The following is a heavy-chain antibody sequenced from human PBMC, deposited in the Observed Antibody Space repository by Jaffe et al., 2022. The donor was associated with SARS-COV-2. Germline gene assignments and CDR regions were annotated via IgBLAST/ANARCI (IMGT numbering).Heavy chain of an antibody. V-gene: IGHV3-9*01. D-gene: IGHD3-9*01. Sequence: EVQLVESGGGLVQPGRSLRLSCAASGFTFDDYAMHWVRQAPGKGLEWVSGISWNSGSIGYADSVKGRFTISRDNAKNSLYLQMNSLRAEDTALYYCAKSNRHYLTGSRLDYWGQGTLVTVSS. J-gene: IGHJ4*02. CDR1: GFTFDDYA. CDR2: ISWNSGSI. CDR3: AKSNRHYLTGSRLDY.